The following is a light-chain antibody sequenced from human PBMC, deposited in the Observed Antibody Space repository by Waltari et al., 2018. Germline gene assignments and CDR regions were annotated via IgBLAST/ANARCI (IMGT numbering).Light chain of an antibody. CDR2: EDE. J-gene: IGLJ2*01. CDR3: GTWDTSLSPHVI. V-gene: IGLV1-51*02. Sequence: QSLLTQPPSVSAAPGQKVTISCSGSDSNIGTNFVSWYQQVPGSAPKRLIFEDEKRPSGIPARFSGSKSATSATLAITGLQPGDEADFYCGTWDTSLSPHVIFGGGTRLTVL. CDR1: DSNIGTNF.